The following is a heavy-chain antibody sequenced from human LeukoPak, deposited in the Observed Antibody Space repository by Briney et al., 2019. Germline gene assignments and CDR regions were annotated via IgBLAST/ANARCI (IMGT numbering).Heavy chain of an antibody. CDR3: AKGIYGSGSYGFDY. V-gene: IGHV3-23*01. J-gene: IGHJ4*02. Sequence: PGGSLRLSCAASGFTFSSYAMSWVRQAPGKGLEWVSAISGSGGSTFYADSVKGRFTISRDNSKNTLYLQMSSLRAEDTAVYYCAKGIYGSGSYGFDYWGQGTLVTVSS. CDR1: GFTFSSYA. D-gene: IGHD3-10*01. CDR2: ISGSGGST.